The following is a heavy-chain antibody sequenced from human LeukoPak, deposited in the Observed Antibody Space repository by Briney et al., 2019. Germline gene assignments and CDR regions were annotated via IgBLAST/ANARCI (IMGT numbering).Heavy chain of an antibody. CDR2: ISGSGGST. CDR3: AKDRGGLRYIDY. CDR1: GFTFSSYW. D-gene: IGHD3-10*01. J-gene: IGHJ4*02. V-gene: IGHV3-23*01. Sequence: GGSLRLSCAVSGFTFSSYWMHWVRQAPGKGLEWVSAISGSGGSTYYADSVKGRFTISRDNSKNTLYLQMNSLRAEDTAVYYCAKDRGGLRYIDYWGQGTLVTVSS.